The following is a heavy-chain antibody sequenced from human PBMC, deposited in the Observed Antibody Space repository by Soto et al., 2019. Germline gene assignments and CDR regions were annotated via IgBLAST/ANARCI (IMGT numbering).Heavy chain of an antibody. CDR1: GVSFSGYY. D-gene: IGHD2-21*02. CDR2: IYYSGIT. J-gene: IGHJ6*02. Sequence: SETLSLTCAVHGVSFSGYYWDWIHQAPGKGLEWIGLIYYSGITDYNPSLKSRVAISIDTSKNQFSLSLTSVTAADTAVYYCAREGALLYGGNSDYYETLDVWGQGTTVTVSS. V-gene: IGHV4-34*01. CDR3: AREGALLYGGNSDYYETLDV.